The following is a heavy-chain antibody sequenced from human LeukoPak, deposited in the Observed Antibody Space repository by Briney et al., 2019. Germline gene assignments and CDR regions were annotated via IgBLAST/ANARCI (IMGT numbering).Heavy chain of an antibody. CDR3: AKVPHIFAVTFFDY. Sequence: PGGSLRLSCAASGFTFSSYGMHWVRQAPGKGLEWVAVISYDGSNKYYADSVKGRFTISRDNSKNTLYLQMNSLRAEDTAVYYCAKVPHIFAVTFFDYWGQGTLVTVSS. J-gene: IGHJ4*02. V-gene: IGHV3-30*18. CDR2: ISYDGSNK. CDR1: GFTFSSYG. D-gene: IGHD2-15*01.